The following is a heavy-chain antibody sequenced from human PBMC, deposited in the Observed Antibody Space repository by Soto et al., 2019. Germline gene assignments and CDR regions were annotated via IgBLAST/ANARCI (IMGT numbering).Heavy chain of an antibody. J-gene: IGHJ6*03. V-gene: IGHV4-34*01. D-gene: IGHD2-15*01. CDR3: ARVVCSGGSCYRYYYYYMDV. CDR2: INHSGST. CDR1: GGSFSGYY. Sequence: SETLSLTCAVYGGSFSGYYWSWIRQPPGKGLEWIGEINHSGSTNYNPSLKSRVTISVDTSKNQFSLKLSSVTAADTAVYYCARVVCSGGSCYRYYYYYMDVWGKGTTVTVSS.